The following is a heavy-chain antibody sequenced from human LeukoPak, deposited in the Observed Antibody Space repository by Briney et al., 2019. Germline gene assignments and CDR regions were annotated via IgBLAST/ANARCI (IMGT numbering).Heavy chain of an antibody. J-gene: IGHJ3*02. CDR3: ARVSDYVWGSYRSYS. CDR2: IYTSGST. V-gene: IGHV4-61*02. D-gene: IGHD3-16*02. Sequence: SETLSLTCTVSGGSISSGSYYWSWIRQPAGKGLESIGRIYTSGSTNYNPSLKSRVTISVDTSKNQFSLKLSSVTAADTAVYYCARVSDYVWGSYRSYSWGQGTMVTVSS. CDR1: GGSISSGSYY.